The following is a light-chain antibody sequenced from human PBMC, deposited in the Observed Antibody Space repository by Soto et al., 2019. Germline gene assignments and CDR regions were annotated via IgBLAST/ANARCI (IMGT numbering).Light chain of an antibody. Sequence: QSVLAQPASVSGSPGQSITISCTGTSSDVGRYNYVSWYQQHPGKAPKLMIHEVSYRPSGVSSRFSGSKSGNTASLTISGLQAEDEAEYHCCSYTNRATLVFGGGTKVTVL. CDR1: SSDVGRYNY. J-gene: IGLJ3*02. CDR3: CSYTNRATLV. V-gene: IGLV2-14*01. CDR2: EVS.